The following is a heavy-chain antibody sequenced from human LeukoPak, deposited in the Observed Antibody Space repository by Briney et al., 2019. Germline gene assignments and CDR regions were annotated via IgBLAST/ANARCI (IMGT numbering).Heavy chain of an antibody. V-gene: IGHV4-59*08. CDR3: ARHVWLQPFDY. CDR1: GGSMNSYY. D-gene: IGHD3-9*01. CDR2: IYDSCST. J-gene: IGHJ4*02. Sequence: PWETLSLTCSVSGGSMNSYYWSWIRQSPGKGLEWIGYIYDSCSTNHNPPLKRRVTISVDTSKNQFSLKLSAVTAADTAVYYCARHVWLQPFDYWGQGTLVTVPT.